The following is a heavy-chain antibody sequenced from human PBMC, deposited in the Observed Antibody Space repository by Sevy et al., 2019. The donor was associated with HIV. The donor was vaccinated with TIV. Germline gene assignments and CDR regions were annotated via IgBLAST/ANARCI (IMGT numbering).Heavy chain of an antibody. J-gene: IGHJ3*02. CDR2: IRYDGSTK. CDR3: AKGLGMVQGALLSDDI. D-gene: IGHD3-10*01. V-gene: IGHV3-30*02. Sequence: GGSLRLSCAASGFTFRSYGMHWVRQAPGKGLEWVAFIRYDGSTKYYADSVKDRFTISRDNSKNTLYLQMNSLRGDDTSLYYCAKGLGMVQGALLSDDIWGQGTMVTVSS. CDR1: GFTFRSYG.